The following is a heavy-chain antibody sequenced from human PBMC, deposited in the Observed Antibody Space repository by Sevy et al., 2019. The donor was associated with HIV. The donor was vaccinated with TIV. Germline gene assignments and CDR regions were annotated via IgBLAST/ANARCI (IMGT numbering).Heavy chain of an antibody. J-gene: IGHJ4*02. CDR3: TRAGYSSGWYPGFDY. CDR2: IRSKAYGGTT. CDR1: GFTFGDYA. D-gene: IGHD6-19*01. V-gene: IGHV3-49*03. Sequence: GGSLRLSCTASGFTFGDYAMSWFRQAPGKGLEWVGFIRSKAYGGTTEYAASVKDRFSISRDDSKSIAYLQMNSLKSGDTAVYYCTRAGYSSGWYPGFDYWGQGTLVTVS.